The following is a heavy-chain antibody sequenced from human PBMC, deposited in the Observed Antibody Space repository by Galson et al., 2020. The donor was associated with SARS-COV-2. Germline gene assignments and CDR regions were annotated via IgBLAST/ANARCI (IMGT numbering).Heavy chain of an antibody. CDR3: ARLHYGEYAPEAFDI. Sequence: SETLSLTCAVSGTSISSGSYSWNWIRQPPGKGLEWIGYISHSGGTYYNPSLKSRVTISGDRSKNQFSLRLSSVTAADTAVYYCARLHYGEYAPEAFDIWVPGTRGT. V-gene: IGHV4-30-2*01. CDR2: ISHSGGT. J-gene: IGHJ3*02. CDR1: GTSISSGSYS. D-gene: IGHD4-17*01.